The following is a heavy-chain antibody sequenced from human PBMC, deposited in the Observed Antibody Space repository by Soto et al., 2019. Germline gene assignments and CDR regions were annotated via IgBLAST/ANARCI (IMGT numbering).Heavy chain of an antibody. Sequence: SETLSLTCTVSGDSIRSSSHYCAWNRQPPGKGLEWIGAIYYSGSPYYNPSLKSRVTISVDTSKNQFSLKLSSLTAADTAVYYCASRKSSHYFDYWGQGTLVTVSS. V-gene: IGHV4-39*07. D-gene: IGHD3-10*01. CDR3: ASRKSSHYFDY. J-gene: IGHJ4*02. CDR2: IYYSGSP. CDR1: GDSIRSSSHY.